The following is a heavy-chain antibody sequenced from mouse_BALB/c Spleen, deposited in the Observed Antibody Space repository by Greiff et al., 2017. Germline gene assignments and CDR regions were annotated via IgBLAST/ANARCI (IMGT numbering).Heavy chain of an antibody. Sequence: VQLQQPGAELVKPGASVKLSCKASGYTFTSYWMHWVKQRPGQGLEWIGEINPSNGRTNYNEKFKSKATLTVDKSSSTAYMQLGSLTSEDSAVYYCASELFITTVVASDYWGQGTTLTVSS. CDR1: GYTFTSYW. CDR3: ASELFITTVVASDY. V-gene: IGHV1S81*02. D-gene: IGHD1-1*01. J-gene: IGHJ2*01. CDR2: INPSNGRT.